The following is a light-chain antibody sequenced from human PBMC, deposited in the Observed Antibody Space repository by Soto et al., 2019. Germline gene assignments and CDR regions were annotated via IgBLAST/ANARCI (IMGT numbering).Light chain of an antibody. Sequence: EIVVTQSPATLSVSPGERATLSCRASQSVSSNLAWYQQKPGRAPRLLIYGASTRATGIPDRFSGSGSGTDFTLIISRLEPEDFAVYYCQHYGFSPPITFGQGTRLEIK. CDR2: GAS. CDR1: QSVSSN. CDR3: QHYGFSPPIT. V-gene: IGKV3-20*01. J-gene: IGKJ5*01.